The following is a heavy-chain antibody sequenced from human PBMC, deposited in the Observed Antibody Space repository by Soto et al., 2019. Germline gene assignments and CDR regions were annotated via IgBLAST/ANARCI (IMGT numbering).Heavy chain of an antibody. D-gene: IGHD6-6*01. CDR1: GGSISSGGYY. Sequence: SETLSLTCTVSGGSISSGGYYWTWIRQHPGKGLEWIGYNYYSGITYYNPSLKSRVTISLDTSKNQFSLKLSSVTAADTAVYYCAIVSSIARPPYATDVRGPGPTVTLSS. J-gene: IGHJ6*02. V-gene: IGHV4-31*03. CDR2: NYYSGIT. CDR3: AIVSSIARPPYATDV.